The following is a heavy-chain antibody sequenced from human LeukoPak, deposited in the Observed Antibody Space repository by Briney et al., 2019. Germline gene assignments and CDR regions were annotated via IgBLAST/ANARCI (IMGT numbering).Heavy chain of an antibody. J-gene: IGHJ4*02. Sequence: GGSLRLSCAASGFTFSSYAMTWVRQAPGKGLEWVSTISGSGGSTYYADSVKGRFTMSRDDSKNTLYLQMNSLRAEDTAIYYCAKGIGAYSYGFDYWGQGTLVTVSS. CDR3: AKGIGAYSYGFDY. V-gene: IGHV3-23*01. D-gene: IGHD5-18*01. CDR1: GFTFSSYA. CDR2: ISGSGGST.